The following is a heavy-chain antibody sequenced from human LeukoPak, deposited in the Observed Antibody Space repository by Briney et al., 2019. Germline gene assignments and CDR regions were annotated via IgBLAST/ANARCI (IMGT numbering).Heavy chain of an antibody. J-gene: IGHJ4*02. V-gene: IGHV3-53*01. CDR1: GFTVSSSY. D-gene: IGHD1-20*01. CDR2: VYTGGIT. CDR3: AKAVGITGTAFGVDY. Sequence: GGSLRLSCAASGFTVSSSYMSWVRQAPGKGLEWVSVVYTGGITYYADSVKGRFTISRDNSKNTLYLQMNSLRAEDTAVYYCAKAVGITGTAFGVDYWGQGTLVTVSS.